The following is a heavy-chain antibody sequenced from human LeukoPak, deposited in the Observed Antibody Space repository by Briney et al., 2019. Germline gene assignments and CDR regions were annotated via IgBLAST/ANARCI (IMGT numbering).Heavy chain of an antibody. CDR1: GFTFSSYE. CDR3: ARETVGATDGGFNYYYYGMDV. V-gene: IGHV3-48*03. J-gene: IGHJ6*02. D-gene: IGHD1-26*01. Sequence: PGGSLRLSCAASGFTFSSYEMNWVRQAPGKGLEWVSYISSSGSTIYYADSVKGRFTISRDNAKNSLYLQMNSLRAEDTAVYYCARETVGATDGGFNYYYYGMDVWGQGTTVTVSS. CDR2: ISSSGSTI.